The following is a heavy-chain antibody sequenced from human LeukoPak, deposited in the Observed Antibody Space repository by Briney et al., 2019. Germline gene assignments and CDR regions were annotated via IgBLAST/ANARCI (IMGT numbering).Heavy chain of an antibody. D-gene: IGHD2-21*02. J-gene: IGHJ6*03. CDR1: GFTFNNYA. CDR2: ITGSGGHT. V-gene: IGHV3-23*01. CDR3: TKDLTDFHYYYTDV. Sequence: GGSLRLSCDASGFTFNNYALAWVRQSPGKGLEWVAGITGSGGHTYYAHSVKGRFTISRDNSKNTLYLQMYSLRAEDTAVYYCTKDLTDFHYYYTDVWGKGTTVIVSS.